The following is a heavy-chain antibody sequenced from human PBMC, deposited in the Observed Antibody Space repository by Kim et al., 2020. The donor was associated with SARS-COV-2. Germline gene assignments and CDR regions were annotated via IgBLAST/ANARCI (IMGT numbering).Heavy chain of an antibody. CDR2: ISWNSGSI. CDR3: AKENYDILTGYYTHYFDY. D-gene: IGHD3-9*01. Sequence: GGSLRLSCAASGFTFDDYAMHWVRQAPGKGLEWVSGISWNSGSIGYADSVKGRFTISRDNAKNSLYLQMNSLRAEDTALYYCAKENYDILTGYYTHYFDYWGQGTLVTVSS. V-gene: IGHV3-9*01. J-gene: IGHJ4*02. CDR1: GFTFDDYA.